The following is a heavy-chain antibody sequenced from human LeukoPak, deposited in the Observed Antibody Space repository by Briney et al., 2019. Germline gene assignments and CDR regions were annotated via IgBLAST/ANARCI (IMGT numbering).Heavy chain of an antibody. CDR1: GSTFSSYW. CDR3: ATVQVGVAPFYYYYYMDV. CDR2: IKQDGSEK. J-gene: IGHJ6*03. V-gene: IGHV3-7*01. Sequence: PGGSLRLSCAASGSTFSSYWMSWVRQAPGKGLEWVANIKQDGSEKYYVDSVKGRFTISRDNAKNSLYLQMNSLRAEDTAVYYCATVQVGVAPFYYYYYMDVWGKGTTVTVSS. D-gene: IGHD3-16*01.